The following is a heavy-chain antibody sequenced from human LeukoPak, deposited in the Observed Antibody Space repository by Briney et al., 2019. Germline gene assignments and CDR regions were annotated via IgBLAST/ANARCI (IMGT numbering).Heavy chain of an antibody. Sequence: ASMKVSCKASAYTFTGYYMHWVRQAPGQGLEWMGWINPNSGGTNYAQKFQGRVTMTRDTSITTAYMELNRLRSDDTAVYYCARVPNDYTTSGVFHIWGQGTMVTVSS. J-gene: IGHJ3*02. D-gene: IGHD4-11*01. V-gene: IGHV1-2*02. CDR3: ARVPNDYTTSGVFHI. CDR1: AYTFTGYY. CDR2: INPNSGGT.